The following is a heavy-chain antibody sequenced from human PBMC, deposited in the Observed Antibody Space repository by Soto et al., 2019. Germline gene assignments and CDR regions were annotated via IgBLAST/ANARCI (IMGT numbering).Heavy chain of an antibody. Sequence: KTSETLSLTCTVSGASITSGAYYWTWVRQHPVKGLEWIGHIYYTGSTYYNPSLKSRLNISLDTSKNQFSLQLEPMTAADTAIYYCARGSRFDAWGQGALVTVSS. CDR2: IYYTGST. CDR3: ARGSRFDA. J-gene: IGHJ5*02. D-gene: IGHD1-26*01. V-gene: IGHV4-31*03. CDR1: GASITSGAYY.